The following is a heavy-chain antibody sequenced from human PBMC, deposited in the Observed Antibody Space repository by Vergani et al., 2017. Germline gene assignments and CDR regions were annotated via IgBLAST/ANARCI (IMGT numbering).Heavy chain of an antibody. Sequence: QVQLVESGGGVVQPGRSLRLSCAASGFTFSSYGMHWVRQAPGKGLEWVAVIWYDGSNKYYADSVKGRFTISRDNAKNSLYLQMNSLRAEDTALYYCAKDRRDGYNYVHYFDYWGQGTLVTVSS. J-gene: IGHJ4*02. CDR2: IWYDGSNK. CDR3: AKDRRDGYNYVHYFDY. D-gene: IGHD5-24*01. CDR1: GFTFSSYG. V-gene: IGHV3-33*03.